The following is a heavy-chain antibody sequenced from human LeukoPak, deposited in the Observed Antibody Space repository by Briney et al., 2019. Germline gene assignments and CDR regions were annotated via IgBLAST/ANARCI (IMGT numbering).Heavy chain of an antibody. Sequence: PGGSLRLSCAASGFTFDDYAMHWVRQAPGKGLEWVSGISWNSGSIGYADSVKGRFTISRDNAKNSLYLQMNSLRAEDMALYYCAKGLYSTVTPYYFDYWGQGTLVTVSS. D-gene: IGHD4-11*01. J-gene: IGHJ4*02. V-gene: IGHV3-9*03. CDR3: AKGLYSTVTPYYFDY. CDR2: ISWNSGSI. CDR1: GFTFDDYA.